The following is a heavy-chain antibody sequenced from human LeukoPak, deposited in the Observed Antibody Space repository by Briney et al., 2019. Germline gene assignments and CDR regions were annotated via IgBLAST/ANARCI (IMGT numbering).Heavy chain of an antibody. CDR1: GYTFATYG. Sequence: ASVKVSCKASGYTFATYGISWVRQAPGQGLEWMGWIGGYNGNTNYVQKLQGRVTMTTDTSTSTAYMELRSLRSDDTAVYHCARVTAAIYGFDFWGQGTLVTVSS. CDR2: IGGYNGNT. D-gene: IGHD6-13*01. V-gene: IGHV1-18*01. CDR3: ARVTAAIYGFDF. J-gene: IGHJ4*02.